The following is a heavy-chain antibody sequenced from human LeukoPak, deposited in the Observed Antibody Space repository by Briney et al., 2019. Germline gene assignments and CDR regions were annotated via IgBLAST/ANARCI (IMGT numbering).Heavy chain of an antibody. CDR3: ASRYCSSTSCLPFDP. CDR1: GSSISSGDYY. J-gene: IGHJ5*02. D-gene: IGHD2-2*01. V-gene: IGHV4-30-4*01. CDR2: IYYSGST. Sequence: SQTLSLTGTVSGSSISSGDYYWSWIRQPPGKGLEWIGYIYYSGSTYYNPSLKSRVTISVDTSKNQFSLKLSSVTAADTAVYYCASRYCSSTSCLPFDPWGQGTLVTVSS.